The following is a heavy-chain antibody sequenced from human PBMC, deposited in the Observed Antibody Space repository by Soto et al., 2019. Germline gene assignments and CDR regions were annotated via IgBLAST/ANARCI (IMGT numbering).Heavy chain of an antibody. CDR2: ISAYNGNT. Sequence: ASVKVSCKASGYTFTSYGISWVRQAPGQGLEWMGWISAYNGNTNYAQKLQGRVTMTTDTSTSTAYMELRSLRSDDTAVYYCARVVRYQYYYYGMDVWGQGTTVTVSS. CDR3: ARVVRYQYYYYGMDV. V-gene: IGHV1-18*01. D-gene: IGHD3-16*01. CDR1: GYTFTSYG. J-gene: IGHJ6*02.